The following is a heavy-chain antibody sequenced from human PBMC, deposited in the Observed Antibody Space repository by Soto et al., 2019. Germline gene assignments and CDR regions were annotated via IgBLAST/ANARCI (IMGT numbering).Heavy chain of an antibody. CDR3: AKSRVYAIAGFDY. CDR2: ISGSGGST. Sequence: GGSLRLSCAASGFTFSSYAMSWVRQVPGKGLEWVSAISGSGGSTYYADSVKGRFTISRDNSKNTLYLQMNSLRAEDTAVYYCAKSRVYAIAGFDYWGQGTLVTVSS. D-gene: IGHD2-8*01. V-gene: IGHV3-23*01. CDR1: GFTFSSYA. J-gene: IGHJ4*02.